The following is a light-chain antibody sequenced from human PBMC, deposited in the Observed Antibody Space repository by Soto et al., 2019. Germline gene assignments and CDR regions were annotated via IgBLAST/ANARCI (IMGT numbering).Light chain of an antibody. J-gene: IGKJ4*01. Sequence: DFQMTQSPSSLSASVGDRVIITCQASQDISKYLNWYQQKPGKAPKLLIYDASKLETGVPSRFSGSASGTDFTFTISSLQPEDIATYYCQQYDNLPLTFGGGTKVEIK. CDR2: DAS. V-gene: IGKV1-33*01. CDR3: QQYDNLPLT. CDR1: QDISKY.